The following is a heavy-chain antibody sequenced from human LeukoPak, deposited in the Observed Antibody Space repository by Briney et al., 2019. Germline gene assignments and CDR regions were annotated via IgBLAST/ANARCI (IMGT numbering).Heavy chain of an antibody. V-gene: IGHV3-23*01. CDR3: AKIHGNRTY. Sequence: PGGSLRLSCAASGFTFSTYTMNWVRQAPGKGLEWVSGLSGSGSRTSYADSVKGWFTISRDNSKNTLFLQMNGLRAEDTAFYYCAKIHGNRTYWGQGTLVTVSS. J-gene: IGHJ4*02. CDR2: LSGSGSRT. D-gene: IGHD1-14*01. CDR1: GFTFSTYT.